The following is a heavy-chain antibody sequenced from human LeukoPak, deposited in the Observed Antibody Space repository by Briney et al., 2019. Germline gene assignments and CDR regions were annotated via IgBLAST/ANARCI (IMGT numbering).Heavy chain of an antibody. D-gene: IGHD5-24*01. V-gene: IGHV3-21*01. J-gene: IGHJ4*02. CDR2: ISSSSSYI. Sequence: PGGSLRLSCAASGFTFSSYSMNWVRQAPGKGLEWVSSISSSSSYIYYADSVKGRFTITRDNAKNSLYLQMNSLRAEDTAVYYCAGEGDGYIYWGQGTLVTVSS. CDR3: AGEGDGYIY. CDR1: GFTFSSYS.